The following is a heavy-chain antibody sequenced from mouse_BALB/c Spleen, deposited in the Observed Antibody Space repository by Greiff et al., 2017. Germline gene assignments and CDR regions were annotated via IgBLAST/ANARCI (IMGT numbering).Heavy chain of an antibody. CDR3: ARHEVYDGYPFAY. Sequence: EVKLQESGGGLVKPGGSLKLSCAASGFAFSSYDMSWVRQTPEKRLEWVAYISSGGGSTYYPDTVKGRFTISRDNAKNTLYLQMSSLKSEDTAMYYCARHEVYDGYPFAYWGQGTLVTVSA. D-gene: IGHD2-3*01. CDR1: GFAFSSYD. V-gene: IGHV5-12-1*01. J-gene: IGHJ3*01. CDR2: ISSGGGST.